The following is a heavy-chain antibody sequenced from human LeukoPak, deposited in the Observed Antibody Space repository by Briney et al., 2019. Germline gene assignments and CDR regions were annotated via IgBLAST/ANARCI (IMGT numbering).Heavy chain of an antibody. Sequence: SVKVSCKASGGTFSSYSIRWVRQAPGQGLEWMGGVNPIFGTANYAQKFQGRVTITTDESTSTAYMELSSLRSEDTAVYYCARDPTDRPYYYFYMDVWGKGTTVTISS. J-gene: IGHJ6*03. CDR2: VNPIFGTA. V-gene: IGHV1-69*05. CDR3: ARDPTDRPYYYFYMDV. CDR1: GGTFSSYS. D-gene: IGHD1-14*01.